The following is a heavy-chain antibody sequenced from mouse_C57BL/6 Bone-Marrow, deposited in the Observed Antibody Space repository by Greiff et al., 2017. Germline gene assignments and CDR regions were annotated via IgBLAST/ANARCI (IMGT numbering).Heavy chain of an antibody. Sequence: QVQLQQPGAELVKPGASVKLSCKASGYTFTSYWMQWVKQRPGQGLEWIGEIDPSDSYTNYNQKFKGKATLTVDISSSTAYMQLSSLTSEDSAVYYCARFGYYEAYWGQGTLVTVSA. J-gene: IGHJ3*01. CDR2: IDPSDSYT. CDR3: ARFGYYEAY. V-gene: IGHV1-50*01. D-gene: IGHD2-3*01. CDR1: GYTFTSYW.